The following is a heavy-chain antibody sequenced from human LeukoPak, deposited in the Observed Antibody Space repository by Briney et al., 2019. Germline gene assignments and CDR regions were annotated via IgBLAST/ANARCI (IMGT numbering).Heavy chain of an antibody. CDR1: GYTFTGYY. D-gene: IGHD7-27*01. CDR3: ARLRLLTGISFDY. Sequence: GASVKVSCKASGYTFTGYYMHWVRQAPGQGLEWMGWINPKSGDTDYAQRFRGRVTMTRDTSISTAYMELSRVRSDDTAVYYCARLRLLTGISFDYWGQGTLVTVSS. CDR2: INPKSGDT. V-gene: IGHV1-2*02. J-gene: IGHJ4*02.